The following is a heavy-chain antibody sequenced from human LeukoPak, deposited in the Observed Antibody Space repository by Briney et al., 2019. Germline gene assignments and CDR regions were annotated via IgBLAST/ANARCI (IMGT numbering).Heavy chain of an antibody. V-gene: IGHV1-46*01. CDR1: GYTFTSYY. CDR2: INPSGGST. D-gene: IGHD1-26*01. J-gene: IGHJ3*02. CDR3: ARDYLVGATIFAFDI. Sequence: ASVKVSCKASGYTFTSYYMHWVRQAPGQGLEWMGIINPSGGSTSYAQKFQGRVTMTRDMSTSTVYMELSSLRSEGTAVYYCARDYLVGATIFAFDIWGQGTMVTVSS.